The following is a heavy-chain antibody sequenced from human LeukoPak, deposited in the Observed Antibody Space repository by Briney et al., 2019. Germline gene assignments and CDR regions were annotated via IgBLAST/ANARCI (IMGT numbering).Heavy chain of an antibody. CDR2: ISGSGGST. CDR1: GFTFSSYA. CDR3: AKQYYDSSGYHEAGY. J-gene: IGHJ4*02. V-gene: IGHV3-23*01. D-gene: IGHD3-22*01. Sequence: QPGGSLRLSCAASGFTFSSYAMSWVRQAPGKGLEWVSAISGSGGSTYYADSVKSRFTISRDNSKNTLYLQMNSLRAEDTAVYYCAKQYYDSSGYHEAGYWGQGTLVTVSS.